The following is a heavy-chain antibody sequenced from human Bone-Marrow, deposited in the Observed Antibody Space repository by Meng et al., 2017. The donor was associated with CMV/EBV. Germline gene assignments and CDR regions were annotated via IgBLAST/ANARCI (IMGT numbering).Heavy chain of an antibody. Sequence: ASVKVSCKASGYTFTGYYMHWVRQAPGQGLEWMGWINPNSGGTNYAQKFQGRVTMTRDTSISTAYMELSRLRSDDTAVYYCARGYCRSTSRYPRALMKRSFDYWGQGTLVTVSS. V-gene: IGHV1-2*02. CDR1: GYTFTGYY. CDR3: ARGYCRSTSRYPRALMKRSFDY. J-gene: IGHJ4*02. CDR2: INPNSGGT. D-gene: IGHD2-2*01.